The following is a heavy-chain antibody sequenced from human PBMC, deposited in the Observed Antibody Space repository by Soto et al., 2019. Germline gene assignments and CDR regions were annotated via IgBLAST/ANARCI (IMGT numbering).Heavy chain of an antibody. Sequence: PGGSLRLSCSASGFTFSSYAMHWVRQAPGKGLEYVSAISSNGGSTYYADSVKGRFTISRDNSKNTLYLQMSSLKASDTAMYYCASSEAESGYYYYYGMDVWGQGTTVTVSS. V-gene: IGHV3-64D*08. D-gene: IGHD6-13*01. CDR3: ASSEAESGYYYYYGMDV. CDR1: GFTFSSYA. CDR2: ISSNGGST. J-gene: IGHJ6*02.